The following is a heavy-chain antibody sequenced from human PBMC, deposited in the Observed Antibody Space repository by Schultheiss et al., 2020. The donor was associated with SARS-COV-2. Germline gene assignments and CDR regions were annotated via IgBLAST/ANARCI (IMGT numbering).Heavy chain of an antibody. J-gene: IGHJ1*01. Sequence: SETLSLTCTVSGGSISSGGYYWSWIRQHPGKGLEWIGYIYYSGSTYYNPSLKSRVTISVDTSKNQFSLKLSSVTAADTAVYYCARGHGEDGHTGAEYFLHWGQGTLVTVSS. CDR3: ARGHGEDGHTGAEYFLH. V-gene: IGHV4-31*03. CDR1: GGSISSGGYY. D-gene: IGHD5-12*01. CDR2: IYYSGST.